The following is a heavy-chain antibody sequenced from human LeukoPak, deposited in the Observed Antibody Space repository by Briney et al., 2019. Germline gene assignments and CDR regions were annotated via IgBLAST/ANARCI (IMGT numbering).Heavy chain of an antibody. V-gene: IGHV3-30*02. J-gene: IGHJ4*02. Sequence: GGSLRLSCAASGFTFSSYDMHWVRQAPGKGLEWVAFIRYDGSNKYYADSVKGRFIISRDNSKNTLYLQMSSVRAEDTAVYYCANENGDPDYWGQGTLVTVSS. CDR2: IRYDGSNK. CDR3: ANENGDPDY. D-gene: IGHD3-10*01. CDR1: GFTFSSYD.